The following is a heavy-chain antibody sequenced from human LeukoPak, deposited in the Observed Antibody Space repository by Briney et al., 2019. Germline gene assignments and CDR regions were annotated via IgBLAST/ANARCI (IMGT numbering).Heavy chain of an antibody. J-gene: IGHJ4*02. CDR2: ISGSGGST. CDR1: GFTFSSYA. D-gene: IGHD2-2*01. Sequence: PGGSLRLSCAASGFTFSSYAMSWVRQAPGKGLEWVSAISGSGGSTYYADSVKGRFTISRDNSKNTLYLQMNSLRAEDTAVYYCANKKRRGIVVVPAATDFDYWGQGTLVTVSS. V-gene: IGHV3-23*01. CDR3: ANKKRRGIVVVPAATDFDY.